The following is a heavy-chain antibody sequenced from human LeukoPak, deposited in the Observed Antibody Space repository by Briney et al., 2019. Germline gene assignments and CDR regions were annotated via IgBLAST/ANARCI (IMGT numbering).Heavy chain of an antibody. V-gene: IGHV4-39*07. J-gene: IGHJ5*02. Sequence: SETPSLTCTVSGGSISSSSYYWGWIRQPPGKGLEGIGSIYYSGSTHYNPNPKSRVTISSDTSKNQFSLKLNSVTAADAAVYYCARGGYYGSGNDFRFDPWGQGTLVTVPS. CDR2: IYYSGST. D-gene: IGHD3-10*01. CDR3: ARGGYYGSGNDFRFDP. CDR1: GGSISSSSYY.